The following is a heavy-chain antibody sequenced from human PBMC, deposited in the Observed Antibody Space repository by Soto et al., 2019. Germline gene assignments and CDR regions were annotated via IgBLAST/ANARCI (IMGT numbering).Heavy chain of an antibody. D-gene: IGHD5-12*01. J-gene: IGHJ5*02. CDR3: AKTAKGAMATISWFDP. CDR1: GGSISSYY. V-gene: IGHV4-59*01. CDR2: IYYSGST. Sequence: QVQLQESGPGLVKPSETLSLTCTVSGGSISSYYWSWIRQPPGKGLEWIGYIYYSGSTNYNPSLKSRVTISVDTSKNQFSLKLSSVTAADTAVYYCAKTAKGAMATISWFDPWGQGTLVTVSS.